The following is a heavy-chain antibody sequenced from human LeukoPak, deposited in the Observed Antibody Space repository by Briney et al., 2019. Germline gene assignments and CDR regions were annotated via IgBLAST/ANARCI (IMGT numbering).Heavy chain of an antibody. Sequence: SETLSLTCTVSGGSISSSSYYWGWIRQPPGKGLEWIGSIYYSGSTYYNPSLKSRVTISVDTSKNQCSLKLSSVTAADTPVYLCARKMERLAYYYDSSGYYQGVTCGQGTL. CDR1: GGSISSSSYY. CDR3: ARKMERLAYYYDSSGYYQGVT. J-gene: IGHJ5*02. V-gene: IGHV4-39*01. CDR2: IYYSGST. D-gene: IGHD3-22*01.